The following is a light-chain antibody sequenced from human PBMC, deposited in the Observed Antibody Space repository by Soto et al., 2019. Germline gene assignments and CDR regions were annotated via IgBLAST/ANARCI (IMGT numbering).Light chain of an antibody. V-gene: IGKV1-5*03. Sequence: DIQMTQSPSTLSASVGDRVTITCRASQSISVWLAWYQQKAGKAPNLLIYKASRLESGVPSRFSGSGSGTEFALTISSLQPDDFATYYCQQYNSYSFGQGTKVDIK. J-gene: IGKJ1*01. CDR3: QQYNSYS. CDR1: QSISVW. CDR2: KAS.